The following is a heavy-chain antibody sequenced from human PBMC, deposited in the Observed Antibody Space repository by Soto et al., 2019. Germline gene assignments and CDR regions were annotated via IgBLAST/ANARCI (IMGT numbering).Heavy chain of an antibody. J-gene: IGHJ4*02. Sequence: GGSLSLSCAASGFTFSNAWLSWVRQAPGKGLEWVGRIKSKTDGGTTDYTAPVKGRFTISRDDSKNTPYLQMNSLKIEDTAVYYCTTGSTSTKNYWGQGTLVTVSS. V-gene: IGHV3-15*01. CDR1: GFTFSNAW. CDR2: IKSKTDGGTT. D-gene: IGHD6-6*01. CDR3: TTGSTSTKNY.